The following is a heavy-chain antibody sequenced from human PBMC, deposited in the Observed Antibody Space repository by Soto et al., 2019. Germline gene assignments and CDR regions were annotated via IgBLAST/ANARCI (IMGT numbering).Heavy chain of an antibody. Sequence: EVQLLESGGGLAQPGGSLRLSCAVSGITFTNYAMGWVRQAPGKGLEWVSGISGNVGSTTHYADSVKGRFTISRDNSKNIRFRQMISLRAEDMAVYYCAKHRGFVAGPFDSWGQGTLVIVSS. V-gene: IGHV3-23*01. CDR2: ISGNVGSTT. J-gene: IGHJ4*02. CDR1: GITFTNYA. CDR3: AKHRGFVAGPFDS. D-gene: IGHD3-10*01.